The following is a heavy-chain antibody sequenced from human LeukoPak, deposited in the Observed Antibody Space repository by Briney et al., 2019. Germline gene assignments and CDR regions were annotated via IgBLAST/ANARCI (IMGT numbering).Heavy chain of an antibody. CDR3: ARSPEYGDYFDY. CDR2: IYYSGST. CDR1: GGSISSSSYY. Sequence: PSETLSLTCTVSGGSISSSSYYWGWIRQPPGKGLEWIGYIYYSGSTNYNPSLKSRVTISVDTSKNQFSLKLSTVTAADTAVYYCARSPEYGDYFDYWGQGTLVTVSS. J-gene: IGHJ4*02. D-gene: IGHD6-6*01. V-gene: IGHV4-61*05.